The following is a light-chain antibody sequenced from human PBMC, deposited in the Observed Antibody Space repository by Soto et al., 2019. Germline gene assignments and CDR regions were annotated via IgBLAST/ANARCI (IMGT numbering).Light chain of an antibody. Sequence: QSVLTQAPSVSGAPGQRVTIYCTGSSSNIGAGNDVHWYQQLPGTAPKLLIYGSNNRPSGVPYRFSVSKSGTSASLSITGLQAEDDAYYYCQSFDSDWSVVFGGGTKLTVL. CDR2: GSN. V-gene: IGLV1-40*01. CDR1: SSNIGAGND. J-gene: IGLJ3*02. CDR3: QSFDSDWSVV.